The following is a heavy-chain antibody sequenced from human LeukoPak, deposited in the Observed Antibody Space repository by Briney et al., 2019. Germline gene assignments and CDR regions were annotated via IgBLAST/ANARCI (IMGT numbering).Heavy chain of an antibody. J-gene: IGHJ2*01. CDR1: GGSFSGYY. Sequence: SETLSLTCAVYGGSFSGYYWSWIRQPPGKRLEWIGEINHSGSTNYNPSLKSRVTISVDTSKNQFSLKLSSVTAADTAVYHCARGRDGWPYWYFDLWGRGTLVTVSS. V-gene: IGHV4-34*01. CDR3: ARGRDGWPYWYFDL. D-gene: IGHD5-24*01. CDR2: INHSGST.